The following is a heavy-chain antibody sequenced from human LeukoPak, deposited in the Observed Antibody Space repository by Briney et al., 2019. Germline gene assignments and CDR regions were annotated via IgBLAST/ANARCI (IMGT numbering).Heavy chain of an antibody. Sequence: ASVKVSCKASGYTFTGYYMHWVRQAPGQGLEWMGWINPNSGGTNYAQKFQGRVTMTRDTSISTAYMELSRLRSDDTAVYYCAREKLPAGNWFDPWGQGTQVTVSA. CDR1: GYTFTGYY. CDR3: AREKLPAGNWFDP. CDR2: INPNSGGT. V-gene: IGHV1-2*02. D-gene: IGHD2-2*01. J-gene: IGHJ5*02.